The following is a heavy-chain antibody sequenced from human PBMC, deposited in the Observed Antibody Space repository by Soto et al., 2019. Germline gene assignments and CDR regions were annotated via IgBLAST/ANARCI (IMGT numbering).Heavy chain of an antibody. CDR2: IIPMFTTA. J-gene: IGHJ6*02. V-gene: IGHV1-69*13. CDR3: ARHPYSARSFCYTGGRLYNYAMDI. Sequence: SSVKVSCKASGCTFTSYGIGSVRQAPGQRLDWIGGIIPMFTTAKYAHKYQGRDTLSAEEFTSVVYMELSSLRSEDAAVYYYARHPYSARSFCYTGGRLYNYAMDIWGQGTTVTVSS. D-gene: IGHD2-2*02. CDR1: GCTFTSYG.